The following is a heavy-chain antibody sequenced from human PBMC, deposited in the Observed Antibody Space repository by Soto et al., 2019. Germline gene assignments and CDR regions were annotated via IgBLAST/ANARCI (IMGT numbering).Heavy chain of an antibody. J-gene: IGHJ5*02. V-gene: IGHV4-34*01. CDR2: INHSGST. CDR1: GGSFSGYF. Sequence: PSETLSLTCAVYGGSFSGYFWSWIRQPPIKGLDWIGEINHSGSTNYNPSLKSRVTISVDTSKNQFSLKLSSVTAADTAVNYCARGGYGSGLNWFDPWGQGTLVTVSS. CDR3: ARGGYGSGLNWFDP. D-gene: IGHD3-10*01.